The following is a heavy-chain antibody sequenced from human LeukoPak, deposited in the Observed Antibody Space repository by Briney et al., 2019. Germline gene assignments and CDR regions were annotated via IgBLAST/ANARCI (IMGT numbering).Heavy chain of an antibody. CDR1: GFNLSYYS. Sequence: GGSLRLSCAASGFNLSYYSMTWVRQAPGKGLEWVANIKHDGSEKNYVDSVKGRFTIFRDNSKNAVFLQIDSLRAEDTAVYYCTRDSGYMSSSWYTCFDPEGQGTVIPVSA. J-gene: IGHJ5*02. V-gene: IGHV3-7*01. CDR2: IKHDGSEK. D-gene: IGHD6-13*01. CDR3: TRDSGYMSSSWYTCFDP.